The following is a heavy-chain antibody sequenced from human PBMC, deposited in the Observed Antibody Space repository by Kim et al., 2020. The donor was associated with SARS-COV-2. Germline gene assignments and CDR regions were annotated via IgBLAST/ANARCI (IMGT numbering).Heavy chain of an antibody. CDR2: ISGGSP. V-gene: IGHV3-23*01. Sequence: GGSLRLSCVASGFPFSNYAMSWVRQAPGRGLQWVSVISGGSPLYADSVRGRFIMASDNSANTIYLEMSSLRVEDTARYFCAKSNPVYDLDDHWCQGTQVTVPA. CDR3: AKSNPVYDLDDH. D-gene: IGHD3-3*01. J-gene: IGHJ4*02. CDR1: GFPFSNYA.